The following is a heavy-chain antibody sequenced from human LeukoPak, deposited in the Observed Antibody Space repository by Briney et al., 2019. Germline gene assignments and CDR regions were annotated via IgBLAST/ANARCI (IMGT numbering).Heavy chain of an antibody. J-gene: IGHJ5*02. V-gene: IGHV7-4-1*02. CDR3: ARDMYDYVWGSYRSPGFDP. CDR1: GYTFTSYA. Sequence: ASVKVSCKASGYTFTSYAMNWVRQAPGQGLEWMGWINTNTGNPTYAQGFTGRFVFSLDTSVSTAYLQISSLKAEDTAVYYCARDMYDYVWGSYRSPGFDPWGQGTLVTVSS. CDR2: INTNTGNP. D-gene: IGHD3-16*02.